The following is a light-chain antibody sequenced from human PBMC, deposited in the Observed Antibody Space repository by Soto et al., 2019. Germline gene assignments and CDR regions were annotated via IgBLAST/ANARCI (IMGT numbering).Light chain of an antibody. J-gene: IGKJ1*01. Sequence: EIVLTHSPGTLSLSPGERATLSCRASLTISDNYLAWYQQKAGQAPRLVIYDASRRATGIPDRFSASGSGTDFTLTISRLEPEDFAVYYCQQYSMAPLTF. CDR3: QQYSMAPLT. V-gene: IGKV3-20*01. CDR2: DAS. CDR1: LTISDNY.